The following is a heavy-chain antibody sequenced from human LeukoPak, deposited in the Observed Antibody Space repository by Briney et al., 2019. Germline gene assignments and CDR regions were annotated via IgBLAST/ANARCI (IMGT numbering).Heavy chain of an antibody. CDR2: VWYDGSKT. CDR1: GFTFSSYA. CDR3: ASKGCTGGNCKHYFDY. V-gene: IGHV3-33*01. J-gene: IGHJ4*02. Sequence: PGGSLRLSCAASGFTFSSYAMHWVRQAPGKGLEWVAVVWYDGSKTYSADSVKGRITISRDYSKNTLYLQMNSLRAEDTAVYYCASKGCTGGNCKHYFDYWGQGTLVTVAS. D-gene: IGHD2-8*02.